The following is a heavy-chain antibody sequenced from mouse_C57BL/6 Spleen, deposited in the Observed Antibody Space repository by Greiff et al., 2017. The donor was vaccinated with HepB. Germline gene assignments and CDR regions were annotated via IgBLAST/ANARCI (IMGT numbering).Heavy chain of an antibody. CDR1: GFTFSNYW. Sequence: DVKLVESGGGLVQPGGSMKLSCVASGFTFSNYWMNWVRQSPEKGLEWVAQIRLKSDNYATHYAESVKGRFTISRDDSKSSVYLQMNNLRAEDTGIYYCSFTTVVGWYLDVWGTGTTVTVSS. D-gene: IGHD1-1*01. CDR3: SFTTVVGWYLDV. J-gene: IGHJ1*03. CDR2: IRLKSDNYAT. V-gene: IGHV6-3*01.